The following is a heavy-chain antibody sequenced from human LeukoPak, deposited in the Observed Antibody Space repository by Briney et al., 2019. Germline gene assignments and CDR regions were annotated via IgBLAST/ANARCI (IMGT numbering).Heavy chain of an antibody. CDR2: INTNSGGT. CDR1: GYXFTGYY. Sequence: ASVKVSCKASGYXFTGYYIHWVRQAPGQGLEWMGWINTNSGGTNYAQKFQGRVTMTRDTSISTAYMELSRLRSDDTAVYYCARERYSGYDLAFDIWGQGTLVTVSS. J-gene: IGHJ3*02. V-gene: IGHV1-2*02. D-gene: IGHD5-12*01. CDR3: ARERYSGYDLAFDI.